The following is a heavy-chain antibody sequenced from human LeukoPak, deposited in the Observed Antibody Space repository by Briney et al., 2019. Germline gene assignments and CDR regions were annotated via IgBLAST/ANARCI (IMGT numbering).Heavy chain of an antibody. CDR1: GFTFSDYY. CDR2: ISSGSSYT. CDR3: ARGYGSYYAFDY. J-gene: IGHJ4*02. Sequence: PGGSLRLSCAASGFTFSDYYMSWIRQAPGKGLEWVSYISSGSSYTNYADSVKGRFTISRDNAKNSLYLQMNSLRAEDTAVYYCARGYGSYYAFDYWGQGTLVTVSS. V-gene: IGHV3-11*05. D-gene: IGHD1-26*01.